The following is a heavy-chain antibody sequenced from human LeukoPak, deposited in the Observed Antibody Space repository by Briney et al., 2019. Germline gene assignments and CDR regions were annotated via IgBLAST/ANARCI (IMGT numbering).Heavy chain of an antibody. D-gene: IGHD3-10*02. J-gene: IGHJ6*04. CDR1: GFTFSSYE. V-gene: IGHV3-48*03. CDR2: ISSSGSTM. Sequence: GGSLRLSCAASGFTFSSYEMNWVRQAPGKGLEWVSYISSSGSTMYYADSVKGRFTISRDNAKNSLYLQMNSLRAEDTAVYYCAELGITMIGGVWGKGTTVTISS. CDR3: AELGITMIGGV.